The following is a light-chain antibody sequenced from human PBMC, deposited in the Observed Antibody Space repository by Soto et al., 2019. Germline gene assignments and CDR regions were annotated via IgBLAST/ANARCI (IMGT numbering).Light chain of an antibody. CDR2: EVT. V-gene: IGLV2-8*01. CDR3: SSHAGIINVV. J-gene: IGLJ3*02. Sequence: QSALTQPPSASGSPGQSVTISCTGTTSDIGAYNYVSWYQQRPGKAPKLIIYEVTRRPSGVPDRIFGSKYDTTASLTVSGLQAEDEADYYCSSHAGIINVVFGGGTQLTVL. CDR1: TSDIGAYNY.